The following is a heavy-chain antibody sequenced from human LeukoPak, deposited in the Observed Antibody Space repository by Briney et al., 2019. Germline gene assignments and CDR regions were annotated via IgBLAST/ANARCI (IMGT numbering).Heavy chain of an antibody. D-gene: IGHD2-2*02. CDR2: ISGSGGST. CDR3: AKVRQYCSSTGCYKYYFDY. CDR1: GFTFSSYA. Sequence: PGGSLRLSCAASGFTFSSYAMSWVRQAPGKGLEWVSAISGSGGSTYYADSVKGRFTISRDNSKNTLYLQMNSLRAEDTAVYYCAKVRQYCSSTGCYKYYFDYWGQGTLVTVSS. V-gene: IGHV3-23*01. J-gene: IGHJ4*02.